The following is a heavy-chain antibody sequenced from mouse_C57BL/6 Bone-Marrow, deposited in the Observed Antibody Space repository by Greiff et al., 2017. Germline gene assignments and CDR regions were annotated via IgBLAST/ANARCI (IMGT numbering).Heavy chain of an antibody. CDR1: GYTFTSYW. CDR2: IDPSDSYT. D-gene: IGHD1-1*01. CDR3: ARSDYYGSSSYYAMDY. V-gene: IGHV1-69*01. Sequence: QVQLQQPGAELVMPGASVKLSCKASGYTFTSYWMHWVKQRPGQGLEWIGEIDPSDSYTNYNQKFKGKSTLTVDKSSRTAYMQLSSLTSEDSAVYYCARSDYYGSSSYYAMDYWGQGTSVTVSS. J-gene: IGHJ4*01.